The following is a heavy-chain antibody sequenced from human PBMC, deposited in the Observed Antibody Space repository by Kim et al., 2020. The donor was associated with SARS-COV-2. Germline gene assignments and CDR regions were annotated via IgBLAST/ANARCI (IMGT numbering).Heavy chain of an antibody. V-gene: IGHV3-21*01. D-gene: IGHD6-13*01. CDR2: ISGSSGHI. CDR1: GFTFDGYG. CDR3: ARESVTAGATSSDFDY. J-gene: IGHJ4*01. Sequence: GGSLRLSCAASGFTFDGYGMNWVRQAPGKGLEWVSSISGSSGHIFYADSVKGRFTISRDNSKNSLYLQINSLRVEDTAVYYCARESVTAGATSSDFDYWG.